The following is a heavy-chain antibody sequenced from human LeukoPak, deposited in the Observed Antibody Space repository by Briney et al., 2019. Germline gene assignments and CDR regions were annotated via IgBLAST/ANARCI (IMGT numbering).Heavy chain of an antibody. J-gene: IGHJ6*03. CDR2: IYTSGST. D-gene: IGHD1-7*01. CDR1: GGSISSGSYY. CDR3: ARGKKTGTSHYYYYYMDV. Sequence: PSQTLSLTCTVSGGSISSGSYYWSWIRQPAGKGLEWIGRIYTSGSTNYNPSLKSRVTISVDTSKNQFSLKLSSVTAADTAVYYCARGKKTGTSHYYYYYMDVWGKGTTVTVSS. V-gene: IGHV4-61*02.